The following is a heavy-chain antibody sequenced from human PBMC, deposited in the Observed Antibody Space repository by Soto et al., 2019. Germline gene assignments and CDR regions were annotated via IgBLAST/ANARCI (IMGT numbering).Heavy chain of an antibody. Sequence: EVQLVESGGDLVKPGGSLRLSCAASGSTFRNAWMTWVRQAPGKGLEWVGHIKSKTDGGTTHYAAPVEGRFTISRDDSKNTLYLHMNSLKTEDTAVYYCSTYDYIWGTDRYRWAYWGQGTLVTVSS. J-gene: IGHJ4*02. V-gene: IGHV3-15*01. CDR1: GSTFRNAW. CDR3: STYDYIWGTDRYRWAY. CDR2: IKSKTDGGTT. D-gene: IGHD3-16*02.